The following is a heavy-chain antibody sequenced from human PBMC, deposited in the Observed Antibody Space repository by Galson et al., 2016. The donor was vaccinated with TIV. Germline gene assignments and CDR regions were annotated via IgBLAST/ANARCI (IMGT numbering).Heavy chain of an antibody. V-gene: IGHV3-30*02. CDR3: AKGMAIFGVIPPWGGMDV. CDR1: GFTFSTYV. CDR2: VRYDESHK. D-gene: IGHD3-3*01. Sequence: SLRLSCAASGFTFSTYVMHWVRQAPGKGLEWVAFVRYDESHKNYADSVKGRFTISRDNPKYTLYLQMNSLRAEDTAVYYCAKGMAIFGVIPPWGGMDVWGQGTTVTVS. J-gene: IGHJ6*02.